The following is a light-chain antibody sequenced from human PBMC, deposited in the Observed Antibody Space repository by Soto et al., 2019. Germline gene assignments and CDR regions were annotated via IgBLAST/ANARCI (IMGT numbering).Light chain of an antibody. CDR2: KAS. CDR1: QSIDTW. J-gene: IGKJ1*01. V-gene: IGKV1-5*03. CDR3: QQYNNWPPWT. Sequence: DIQMTQSPATLAASVGDRVSITCRASQSIDTWLAWYQQKAGKAPNLLIYKASRLESGVPSRFSGSGSGTDFTLTISSLQPEDFATYYCQQYNNWPPWTFGQGTKVDIK.